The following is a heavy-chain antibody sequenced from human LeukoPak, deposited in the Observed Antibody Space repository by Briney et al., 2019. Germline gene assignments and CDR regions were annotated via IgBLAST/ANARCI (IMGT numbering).Heavy chain of an antibody. V-gene: IGHV3-53*01. J-gene: IGHJ3*02. CDR2: IFSGGST. D-gene: IGHD1-26*01. CDR3: ARGRRWDLLVSLIDASDI. Sequence: GGSLRLSCAASGFSVSSNFMTWVRQAPGKGLEWVSVIFSGGSTYYSDYVKGRFTISRDNSKNTVYLQMNSLRVEDTAVYYCARGRRWDLLVSLIDASDIWGQGTMVTVSS. CDR1: GFSVSSNF.